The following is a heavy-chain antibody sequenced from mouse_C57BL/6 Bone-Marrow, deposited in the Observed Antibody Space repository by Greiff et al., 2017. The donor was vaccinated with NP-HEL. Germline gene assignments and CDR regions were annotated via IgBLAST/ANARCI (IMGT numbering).Heavy chain of an antibody. Sequence: EVHLVESGGGLVQPKGSLKLSCAASGFSFNTYAMNWVRQAPGKGLEWVARIRSKSNNYATYYADSVKDRFTISRDDSESMLYLQMNNLKTEDTAMYYCVRHGADYYGSRGFAYWGQGTLVTVSA. J-gene: IGHJ3*01. CDR3: VRHGADYYGSRGFAY. V-gene: IGHV10-1*01. CDR1: GFSFNTYA. CDR2: IRSKSNNYAT. D-gene: IGHD1-1*01.